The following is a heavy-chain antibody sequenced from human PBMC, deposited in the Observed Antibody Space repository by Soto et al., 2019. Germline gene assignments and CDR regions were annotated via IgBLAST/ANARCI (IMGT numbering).Heavy chain of an antibody. J-gene: IGHJ3*02. Sequence: EVQLVESGGGLVQPGGSLRLSCAASGFTLSSYWMHWVRQAPGKGLVWVSRINSDGSDTSYADSVKGRFTISRDNAKNTLYLQMNSLRAEDTAVYYCARGYYDSSGYDAFDMWGQGTMVTVSS. D-gene: IGHD3-22*01. CDR2: INSDGSDT. V-gene: IGHV3-74*01. CDR1: GFTLSSYW. CDR3: ARGYYDSSGYDAFDM.